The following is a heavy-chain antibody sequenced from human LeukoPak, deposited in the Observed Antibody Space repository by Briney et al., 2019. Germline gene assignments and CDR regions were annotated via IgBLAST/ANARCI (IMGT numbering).Heavy chain of an antibody. J-gene: IGHJ4*02. CDR1: GYTLTELS. CDR2: FDPEDGET. D-gene: IGHD5-24*01. V-gene: IGHV1-24*01. Sequence: GASVKVSCKVSGYTLTELSMHWVRQAPGKGLEWMGGFDPEDGETIYAQKFQGRVTMTEDTSTDTAYMELSRLRSDDTAVYYCARDLYGRDGYNLVGYDYWGQGTLVTVSS. CDR3: ARDLYGRDGYNLVGYDY.